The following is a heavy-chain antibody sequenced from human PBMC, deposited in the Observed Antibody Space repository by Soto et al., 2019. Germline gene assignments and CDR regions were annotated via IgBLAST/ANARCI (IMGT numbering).Heavy chain of an antibody. CDR1: GFIFSRYS. CDR3: ARGSAFIGLDY. Sequence: EVQPVESGGGLVNPGGSLRLSCAVSGFIFSRYSMNWVRQAPGKGLEWVSSIGTSGSYIYDTDSVKGRFTISRDNTKDSLYLQMNSLRAEDTAIYYCARGSAFIGLDYWGQGTPVTVSS. V-gene: IGHV3-21*01. CDR2: IGTSGSYI. D-gene: IGHD1-26*01. J-gene: IGHJ4*02.